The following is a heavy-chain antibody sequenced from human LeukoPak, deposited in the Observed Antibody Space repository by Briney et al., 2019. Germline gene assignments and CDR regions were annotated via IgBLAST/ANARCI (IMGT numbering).Heavy chain of an antibody. D-gene: IGHD6-13*01. J-gene: IGHJ3*02. CDR2: ISSSSSTI. Sequence: GALRLSCAASGFTFSSYSMNWVRQAPGKGLEWVSYISSSSSTIYYADSVKGRFTISRDNAKNSLYLQMNSLRAEDTALYYCAKDMQAAGTRDAFDIWGQGTMVTVSS. CDR3: AKDMQAAGTRDAFDI. V-gene: IGHV3-48*04. CDR1: GFTFSSYS.